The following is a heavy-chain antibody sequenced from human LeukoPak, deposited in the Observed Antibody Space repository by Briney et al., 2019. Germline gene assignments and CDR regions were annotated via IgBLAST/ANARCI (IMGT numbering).Heavy chain of an antibody. CDR1: GGSISNYY. Sequence: PSETLSLTCTVSGGSISNYYWSWIRQPPGKGREWIGYIYYSGSTKYNPSLKSRVTMSVDTSKNQFSLKLSSVTAADTAVYYCARHDGGSYGNWFDPWGQGTLVTVSS. D-gene: IGHD1-26*01. J-gene: IGHJ5*02. V-gene: IGHV4-59*08. CDR3: ARHDGGSYGNWFDP. CDR2: IYYSGST.